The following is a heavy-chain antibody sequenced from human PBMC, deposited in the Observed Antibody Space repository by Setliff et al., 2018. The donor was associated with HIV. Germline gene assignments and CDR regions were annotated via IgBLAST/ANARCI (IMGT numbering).Heavy chain of an antibody. J-gene: IGHJ4*02. V-gene: IGHV1-2*02. CDR3: APGGLARWLVRGDAFDY. CDR1: GYTFIDYY. CDR2: FNPDTYAS. Sequence: ASVKVSCKASGYTFIDYYIHWVRQAPGQGLEWMGWFNPDTYASNYAQKFQGRVTMTRDTSISTAYMDLSRLRSDDTAVYYCAPGGLARWLVRGDAFDYWGQGTLVTVSS. D-gene: IGHD6-19*01.